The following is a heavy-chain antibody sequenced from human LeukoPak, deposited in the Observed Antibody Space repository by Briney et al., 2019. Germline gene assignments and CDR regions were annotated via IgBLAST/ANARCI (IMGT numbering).Heavy chain of an antibody. J-gene: IGHJ1*01. D-gene: IGHD2-15*01. CDR2: INPNSGGT. V-gene: IGHV1-2*02. Sequence: ASVKVSCKASGYTFTVYYMHWVRQAPGQGLEWMGWINPNSGGTNYAQKFQGRVTVTRDTSISTAYMELSRLRSDDTAVYYCALSSGGLDFQHWGQGTLVTVSS. CDR3: ALSSGGLDFQH. CDR1: GYTFTVYY.